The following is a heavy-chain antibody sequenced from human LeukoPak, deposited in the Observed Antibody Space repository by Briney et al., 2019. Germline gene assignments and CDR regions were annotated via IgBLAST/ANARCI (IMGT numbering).Heavy chain of an antibody. D-gene: IGHD3-16*02. CDR1: GGSVSSGSYY. CDR2: IYYSGST. Sequence: SETLSLTCTVSGGSVSSGSYYWSWIRQPPGKGLEWIGYIYYSGSTNYNPSLKSRVTISVDTSKNQFSLKLSSVTAADTAVYYCARSPGDYVWGSYRYFDYWGQGTLVTVSS. V-gene: IGHV4-61*01. J-gene: IGHJ4*02. CDR3: ARSPGDYVWGSYRYFDY.